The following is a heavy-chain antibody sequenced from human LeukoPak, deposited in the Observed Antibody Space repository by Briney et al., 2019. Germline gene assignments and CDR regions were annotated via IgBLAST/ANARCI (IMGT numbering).Heavy chain of an antibody. CDR2: IYTSGST. CDR3: ARALSGDYATSWYCDL. V-gene: IGHV4-4*07. D-gene: IGHD4-17*01. Sequence: SETLSLTCTVSGGSISSYYWSWIRQPAGKGLEWIGRIYTSGSTNYNPSLKSRVTISVDTSKNQFSLKLSSVTAADTAVYYCARALSGDYATSWYCDLWPRGTLVTVSS. CDR1: GGSISSYY. J-gene: IGHJ2*01.